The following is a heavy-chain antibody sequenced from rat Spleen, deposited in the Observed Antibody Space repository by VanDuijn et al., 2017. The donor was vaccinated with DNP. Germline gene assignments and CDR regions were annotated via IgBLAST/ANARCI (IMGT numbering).Heavy chain of an antibody. V-gene: IGHV5-7*01. CDR1: RFTFSDYN. D-gene: IGHD1-10*01. J-gene: IGHJ1*01. CDR2: ISYDGGGT. Sequence: EVQLVESGGGLVQPGRSLKLSCAASRFTFSDYNMAWVRQAPKKGLEWVATISYDGGGTFYRDSVKGRFTISRDNAKNTLYLQMNRLRSEDTATYYCARGNNNYPYWSFDFWGPGTMVTVSS. CDR3: ARGNNNYPYWSFDF.